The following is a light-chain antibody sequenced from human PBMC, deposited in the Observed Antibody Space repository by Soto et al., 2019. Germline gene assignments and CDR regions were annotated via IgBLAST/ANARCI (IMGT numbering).Light chain of an antibody. V-gene: IGKV3-15*01. J-gene: IGKJ1*01. Sequence: EIVMTQSPATLSVSPGERATLSCRASQSVSSNLAWYQQKPGQPPRLLIYGASTRASGIPARFSGSGSGTEFTLTISNLQSADFAIYYCQHYNNWPPWTFGQGTKVEIK. CDR2: GAS. CDR3: QHYNNWPPWT. CDR1: QSVSSN.